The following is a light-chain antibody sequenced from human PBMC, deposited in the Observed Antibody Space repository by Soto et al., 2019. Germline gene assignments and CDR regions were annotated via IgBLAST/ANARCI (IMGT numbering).Light chain of an antibody. CDR2: SNN. J-gene: IGLJ1*01. V-gene: IGLV1-44*01. CDR3: AALDDSLNGFSYV. Sequence: QSALTQPPSASGTPGQRVTISCSGSSSNIGSNTVNWYQQLPGTAPKLLIYSNNQRPSGVPDRFSGSKSGTSASLAISGLQSEDEADYYCAALDDSLNGFSYVFGTGTKLTVL. CDR1: SSNIGSNT.